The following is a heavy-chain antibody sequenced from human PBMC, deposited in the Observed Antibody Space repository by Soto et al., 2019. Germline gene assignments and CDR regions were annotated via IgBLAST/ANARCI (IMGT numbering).Heavy chain of an antibody. Sequence: QMQLLESGPGLVKPSETLSLTCAVSSASIDNNWNWVRQPPGKGLEWIGEIHQSGISYKNPSLKSRVTMSVDKSKNQFSLNLSSVTAADTAVYFYARSFGWYAFDQWGQGTLVTVSS. CDR2: IHQSGIS. V-gene: IGHV4-4*02. D-gene: IGHD6-19*01. CDR1: SASIDNN. J-gene: IGHJ4*02. CDR3: ARSFGWYAFDQ.